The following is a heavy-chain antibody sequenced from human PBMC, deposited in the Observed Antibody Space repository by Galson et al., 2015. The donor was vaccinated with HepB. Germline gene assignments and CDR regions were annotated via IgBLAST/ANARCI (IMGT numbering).Heavy chain of an antibody. V-gene: IGHV5-10-1*01. J-gene: IGHJ4*02. CDR1: GYSFTSYW. CDR2: IDPSDSYT. D-gene: IGHD6-13*01. Sequence: QSGAEVKKPGESLRISCKGSGYSFTSYWISWVRQMPGKGLEWMGRIDPSDSYTNYSPSFQGHVTISADKSISTAYLQWSSLKASDTAMYYCATQGRMYSSSWYSDWWVVHWGQGTLVTVSS. CDR3: ATQGRMYSSSWYSDWWVVH.